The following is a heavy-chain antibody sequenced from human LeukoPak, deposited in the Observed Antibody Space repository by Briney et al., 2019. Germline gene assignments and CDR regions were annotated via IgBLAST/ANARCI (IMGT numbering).Heavy chain of an antibody. CDR3: ARDYWRRIEY. CDR2: INEDGSTK. D-gene: IGHD3-3*01. J-gene: IGHJ4*02. V-gene: IGHV3-7*03. Sequence: PGGSLRLSCAASGFTFSNYWMSWVRQAPRKGLEGVAIINEDGSTKYYVDSLQGRFVISRDNAKNSLYLQMSGLRADDTAVYYCARDYWRRIEYWGQGALVTVSS. CDR1: GFTFSNYW.